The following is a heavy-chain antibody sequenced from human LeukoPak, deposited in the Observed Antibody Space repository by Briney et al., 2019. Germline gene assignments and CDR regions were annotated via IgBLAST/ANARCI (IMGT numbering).Heavy chain of an antibody. CDR2: INTNTGNP. Sequence: ASVKVSCKASGYTFTSYAMNWVRQAPGQGLEWMGWINTNTGNPTYAQGFTGRFVFSLDTSVSTAYLQISSLKAEDTAVYYCAKEIWPTVTTPGHTHFDYWGQGTLVTVSS. J-gene: IGHJ4*02. CDR1: GYTFTSYA. D-gene: IGHD4-17*01. CDR3: AKEIWPTVTTPGHTHFDY. V-gene: IGHV7-4-1*02.